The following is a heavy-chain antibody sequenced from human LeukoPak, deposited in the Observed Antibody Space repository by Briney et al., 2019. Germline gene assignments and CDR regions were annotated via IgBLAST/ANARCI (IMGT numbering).Heavy chain of an antibody. Sequence: GGSLRLSCAASGFTFSTYWMYWVRQAPGKGLVWVSGINNDGTTTLYADSVKGRLTISRDNAKNTLYLQVNSLRAEDTAVYYCARLYSSSVNFWGQGTMVTVSS. J-gene: IGHJ4*02. CDR1: GFTFSTYW. CDR2: INNDGTTT. V-gene: IGHV3-74*01. D-gene: IGHD6-13*01. CDR3: ARLYSSSVNF.